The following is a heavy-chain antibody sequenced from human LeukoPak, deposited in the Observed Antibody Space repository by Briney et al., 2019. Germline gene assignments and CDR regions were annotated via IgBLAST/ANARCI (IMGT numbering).Heavy chain of an antibody. V-gene: IGHV1-2*02. CDR1: GYTFTGYY. CDR2: INPNSGGT. CDR3: ARVYQYYDFWSGYLPIFDY. J-gene: IGHJ4*02. D-gene: IGHD3-3*01. Sequence: ASVKVSCKASGYTFTGYYMHWVRQAPGQGLEWMGWINPNSGGTNYAQKFQGRVTMTRDTSISTAYMELSRLRSDDTAVYYCARVYQYYDFWSGYLPIFDYWGQGTLVTVFS.